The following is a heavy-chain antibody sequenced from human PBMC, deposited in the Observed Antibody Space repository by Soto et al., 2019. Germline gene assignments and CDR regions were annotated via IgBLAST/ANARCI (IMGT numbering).Heavy chain of an antibody. Sequence: QVQLQQWGAGLLKPSETLSLSCAVYGGSFSGYYWSWIRQPPGKGLEWIGEINHSGSTNYNPSLKSRVTISVDPSKNQFSLTLSSVTAADTAVYYCARGFTLTYYYDRPRLDVWGQGTTVTVSS. CDR3: ARGFTLTYYYDRPRLDV. CDR1: GGSFSGYY. J-gene: IGHJ6*02. D-gene: IGHD3-22*01. V-gene: IGHV4-34*01. CDR2: INHSGST.